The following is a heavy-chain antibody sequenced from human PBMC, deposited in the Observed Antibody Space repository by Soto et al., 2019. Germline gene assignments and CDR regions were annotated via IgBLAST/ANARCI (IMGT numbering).Heavy chain of an antibody. CDR2: ISYDGSNK. Sequence: QVQLVESGGGVVQPGRALRLSCAASGFTFSSYAMHWVRQAPGKGLEWVAVISYDGSNKYYADSVKGRFTISRDNSKNTLYLQMNSLRAEDTAVYYCARDRTNGGHSHYGIYVWGQGTTVTVSS. J-gene: IGHJ6*02. D-gene: IGHD1-1*01. V-gene: IGHV3-30-3*01. CDR3: ARDRTNGGHSHYGIYV. CDR1: GFTFSSYA.